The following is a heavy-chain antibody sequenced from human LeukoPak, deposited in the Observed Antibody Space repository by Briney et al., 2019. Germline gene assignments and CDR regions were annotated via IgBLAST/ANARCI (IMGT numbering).Heavy chain of an antibody. V-gene: IGHV1-2*02. Sequence: GASVNVSCKASGYTFTDYYMHWVRQAPGQGLEWMGWINSNSGGKKYAQKFQGRVTMTRDTSISTVYMELSGLRSDDTAVYFCARVETVAAGRVGRFDPWGQGSLVTVSS. D-gene: IGHD6-13*01. CDR2: INSNSGGK. CDR3: ARVETVAAGRVGRFDP. J-gene: IGHJ5*02. CDR1: GYTFTDYY.